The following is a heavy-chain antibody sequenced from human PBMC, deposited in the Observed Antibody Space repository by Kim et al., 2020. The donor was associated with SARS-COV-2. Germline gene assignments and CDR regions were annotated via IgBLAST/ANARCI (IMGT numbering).Heavy chain of an antibody. V-gene: IGHV3-7*01. CDR2: VNQDGTKE. D-gene: IGHD3-22*01. J-gene: IGHJ4*02. Sequence: GGSLRLSCAASGFTFSTYWMTWVRQAPGKGLEWVANVNQDGTKENYVDSVKGRFTISRDNAENSLYLQMDSLRDEDTAVYHCARDNTYYIGEIYYDDFDYWGQGTLVTVSS. CDR1: GFTFSTYW. CDR3: ARDNTYYIGEIYYDDFDY.